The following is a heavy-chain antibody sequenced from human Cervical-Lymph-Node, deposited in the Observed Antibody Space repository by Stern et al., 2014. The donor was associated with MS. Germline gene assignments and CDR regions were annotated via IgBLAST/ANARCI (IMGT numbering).Heavy chain of an antibody. J-gene: IGHJ4*02. Sequence: QVTLKESGPALVKPTQTLTLTCTFSGFSLSTHGRCVSWIRQPPGKALEWLALIDWDDDTYYNTSLKTRLTISKDTSKNQVVLTMANMDPVDTATYFCARIQVVGSVWFYFDYWGQGNLVTVSS. CDR2: IDWDDDT. CDR1: GFSLSTHGRC. CDR3: ARIQVVGSVWFYFDY. V-gene: IGHV2-70*01. D-gene: IGHD2-15*01.